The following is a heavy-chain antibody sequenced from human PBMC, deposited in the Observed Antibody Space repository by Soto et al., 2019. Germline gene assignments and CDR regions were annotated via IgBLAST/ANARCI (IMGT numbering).Heavy chain of an antibody. CDR3: ARATIFAVVINDY. V-gene: IGHV1-46*01. D-gene: IGHD3-3*01. J-gene: IGHJ4*02. Sequence: GASVKVSCKASGYTFTSYYMHRVRQAPGQGLEWMGIINPSGGSTSYAQKFQGRVTMTRDTSTSTVYMELSSLRSEDTAVYYCARATIFAVVINDYWGQGTLVTSPQ. CDR1: GYTFTSYY. CDR2: INPSGGST.